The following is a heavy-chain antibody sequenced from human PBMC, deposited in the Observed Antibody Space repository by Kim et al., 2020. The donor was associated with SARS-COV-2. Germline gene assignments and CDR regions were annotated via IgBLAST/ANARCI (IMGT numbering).Heavy chain of an antibody. D-gene: IGHD6-19*01. CDR1: GGSISSSSYY. V-gene: IGHV4-39*07. CDR3: ARDHGSSSGWLKGYYYYGMDV. J-gene: IGHJ6*02. CDR2: IYYSGST. Sequence: SETLSLTCTVSGGSISSSSYYWGCIRQPPGKGLEWIGSIYYSGSTYYNPSLKSRVTISVDTSKNQFSLKLSSVTAADTAVYYCARDHGSSSGWLKGYYYYGMDVWGQGTTVTVSS.